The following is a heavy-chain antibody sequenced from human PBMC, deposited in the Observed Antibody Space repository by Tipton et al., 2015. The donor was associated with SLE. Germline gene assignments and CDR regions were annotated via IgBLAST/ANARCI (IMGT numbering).Heavy chain of an antibody. CDR1: GYSISSGYY. J-gene: IGHJ6*03. CDR3: AREEVAPNYHVDV. V-gene: IGHV4-38-2*02. D-gene: IGHD5-24*01. CDR2: IYHSGST. Sequence: TLSLTCVVSGYSISSGYYWGWLRQPPGKGLEWIGNIYHSGSTYYNPSLKSRVTISVDTSKNQFSLKPNSLTAADTAVYYCAREEVAPNYHVDVWGKGTTVTVSS.